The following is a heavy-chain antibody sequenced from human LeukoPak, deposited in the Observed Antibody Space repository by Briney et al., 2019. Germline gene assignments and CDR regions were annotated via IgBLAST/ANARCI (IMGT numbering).Heavy chain of an antibody. D-gene: IGHD2-2*01. J-gene: IGHJ4*02. Sequence: GVSLSPASVRDRAIFTTYSAGWVRHMPGKGREWRGIIYPGEGSTRYRPSIQDPVRISDDKSIPTAYLQRTSLKASDTAMYYCACSWLDCSSTSCYLSGFGYWGQGTLVTVSS. CDR2: IYPGEGST. CDR3: ACSWLDCSSTSCYLSGFGY. V-gene: IGHV5-51*01. CDR1: DRAIFTT.